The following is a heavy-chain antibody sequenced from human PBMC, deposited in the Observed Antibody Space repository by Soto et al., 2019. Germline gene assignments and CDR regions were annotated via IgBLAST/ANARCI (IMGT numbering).Heavy chain of an antibody. Sequence: QVQLVESGGGVVQPGRSLRLSCSASGFSFDTYGMHWVRQAPGKGLEWVAVASYEGSNKYYADSVKGRFTISRDNSENILYLQMNSLRAEDTAVYYCAKHKGQGGLYCGRDCQSFDYWGQGTLVTVSS. CDR1: GFSFDTYG. D-gene: IGHD2-21*02. CDR2: ASYEGSNK. V-gene: IGHV3-30*18. CDR3: AKHKGQGGLYCGRDCQSFDY. J-gene: IGHJ4*02.